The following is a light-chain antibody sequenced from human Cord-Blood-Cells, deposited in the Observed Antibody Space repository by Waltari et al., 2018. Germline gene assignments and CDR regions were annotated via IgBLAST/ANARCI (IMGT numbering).Light chain of an antibody. V-gene: IGKV1-27*01. CDR2: ASS. J-gene: IGKJ2*01. CDR3: QKYNSAPYT. CDR1: QGISNY. Sequence: DIQMTQSPSSLSASVGDRVTITCRASQGISNYLAWYQQKPEKVPKLLIYASSTLQSGVPSRFSGSGSGTDFTLTISSLQPEDVATYYSQKYNSAPYTFGQGTKLEIK.